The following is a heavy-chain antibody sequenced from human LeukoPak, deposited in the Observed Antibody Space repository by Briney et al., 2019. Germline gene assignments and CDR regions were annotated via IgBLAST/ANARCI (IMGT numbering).Heavy chain of an antibody. CDR2: IYPGDSNT. CDR3: ARGVTIFGPMDV. J-gene: IGHJ6*03. D-gene: IGHD3-3*01. V-gene: IGHV5-51*01. CDR1: GYSFSSYW. Sequence: GESLKISCKGSGYSFSSYWIAWVRQMPGKGLEWMGIIYPGDSNTRYSPSLQGQVTISADKSISTAYLQWSSVKASDTAIYYCARGVTIFGPMDVWGKGTTVTVSS.